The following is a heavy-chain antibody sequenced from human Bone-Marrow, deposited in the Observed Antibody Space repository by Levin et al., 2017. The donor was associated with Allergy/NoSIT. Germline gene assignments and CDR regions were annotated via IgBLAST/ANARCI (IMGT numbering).Heavy chain of an antibody. CDR2: IRSKAYGGTT. Sequence: GESLKISCTASGFTFGDYAMSWFRQAPGKGLEWVGFIRSKAYGGTTEYAASVKGRFTISRDDSKSIAYLQMNSLKTEDTAVYYCTRLSAPQGRYFDWLLGAFDIWGQGTMVTVSS. D-gene: IGHD3-9*01. CDR1: GFTFGDYA. J-gene: IGHJ3*02. CDR3: TRLSAPQGRYFDWLLGAFDI. V-gene: IGHV3-49*03.